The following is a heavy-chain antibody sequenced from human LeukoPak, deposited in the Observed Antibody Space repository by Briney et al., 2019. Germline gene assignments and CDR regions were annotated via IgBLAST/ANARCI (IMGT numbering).Heavy chain of an antibody. D-gene: IGHD3-3*01. Sequence: GGSLRLSCAASGFTFSSYAMSWVRQAPGKGLEWVSAISGSGGSTYYADSVKGRFTISRDNSKNTLYLQMNSLRAEDTAVYYCAKGVAAFWSGYNDYWGQGTLVTVSS. CDR1: GFTFSSYA. V-gene: IGHV3-23*01. CDR3: AKGVAAFWSGYNDY. J-gene: IGHJ4*02. CDR2: ISGSGGST.